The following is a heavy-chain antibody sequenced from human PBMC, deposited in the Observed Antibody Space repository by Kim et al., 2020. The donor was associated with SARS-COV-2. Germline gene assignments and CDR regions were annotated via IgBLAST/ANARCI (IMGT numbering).Heavy chain of an antibody. J-gene: IGHJ6*02. CDR1: GGTFSSYA. CDR2: IIPIFGTA. V-gene: IGHV1-69*13. CDR3: ARRGGYSGYDSPLLSPPYYYYYGMDV. D-gene: IGHD5-12*01. Sequence: SVKVSCKASGGTFSSYAISWVRQAPGQGLEWMGGIIPIFGTANYAQKFQGRVTITADESTSTAYMELSSLRSEDTAVYYCARRGGYSGYDSPLLSPPYYYYYGMDVWGQGTTVTVSS.